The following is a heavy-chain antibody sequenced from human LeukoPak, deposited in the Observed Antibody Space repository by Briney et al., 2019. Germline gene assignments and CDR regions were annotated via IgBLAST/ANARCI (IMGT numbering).Heavy chain of an antibody. Sequence: GGSLRLSCAASGFTFSSYAMSWVRQAPGKGLEWVSAISGSGGSTYYADSVKGRFTISRDNSKNTLYLQMNSLRAEDTAVYYCVRNNAGARGNYFDYWGQGTLVTVSS. J-gene: IGHJ4*02. CDR1: GFTFSSYA. V-gene: IGHV3-23*01. D-gene: IGHD1-14*01. CDR2: ISGSGGST. CDR3: VRNNAGARGNYFDY.